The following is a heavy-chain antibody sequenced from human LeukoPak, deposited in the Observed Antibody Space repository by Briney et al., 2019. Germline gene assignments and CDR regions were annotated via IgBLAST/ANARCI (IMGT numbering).Heavy chain of an antibody. CDR1: GFTFSSCG. Sequence: GGSLRLSCAASGFTFSSCGMHWVRQAPGKGLEWVAVISYDGSNKYYADSVKGRFTISRDNSKNTLYLQMNSLRAEDTAVYYCAKLDLAGTVNTHFDYWGQGTLVTVSS. CDR3: AKLDLAGTVNTHFDY. V-gene: IGHV3-30*18. CDR2: ISYDGSNK. J-gene: IGHJ4*02. D-gene: IGHD4-17*01.